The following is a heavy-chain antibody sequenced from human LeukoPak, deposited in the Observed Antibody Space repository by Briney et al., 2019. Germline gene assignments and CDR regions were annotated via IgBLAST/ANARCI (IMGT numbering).Heavy chain of an antibody. D-gene: IGHD3-22*01. CDR2: IYHSGST. V-gene: IGHV4-4*02. J-gene: IGHJ3*02. CDR1: GGSISSSNW. Sequence: PSETLSLTCAVSGGSISSSNWWSWVRQPPGKGLEWIGEIYHSGSTNYNPSLKSRVTISVDKSKNQFSLKLSSVTAADTAVYYCAGVVYDSSGPSPDIWGQGTMVTVSS. CDR3: AGVVYDSSGPSPDI.